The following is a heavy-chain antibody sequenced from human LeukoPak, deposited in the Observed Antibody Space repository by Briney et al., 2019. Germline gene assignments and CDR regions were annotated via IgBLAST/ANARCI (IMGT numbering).Heavy chain of an antibody. D-gene: IGHD5-12*01. CDR2: IYYSGST. J-gene: IGHJ4*02. Sequence: SETLSLTCTVPGGSISSYYWSWIRQPPGKGLEWLGYIYYSGSTNYNPSLKSGVTISVDTSKNQFSLKLSSVTAADTAVYYCARHRAYDGRVDYWGQGTLVTVSS. V-gene: IGHV4-59*08. CDR1: GGSISSYY. CDR3: ARHRAYDGRVDY.